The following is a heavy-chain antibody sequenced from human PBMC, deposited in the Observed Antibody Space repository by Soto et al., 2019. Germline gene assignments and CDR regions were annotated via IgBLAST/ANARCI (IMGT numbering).Heavy chain of an antibody. J-gene: IGHJ6*02. CDR3: ARGGEPLGYYGLDV. V-gene: IGHV4-61*01. CDR2: MYYTGVT. CDR1: GGSVRSGNHF. Sequence: QVQLQESGPGLLKASETLSLTCSVSGGSVRSGNHFWNWIRQPPGRGLEWLGYMYYTGVTNYNPSLKSRVSMSVDTSKDQFSLILTSLTAADTAVYYCARGGEPLGYYGLDVWGQGTTVTVSS.